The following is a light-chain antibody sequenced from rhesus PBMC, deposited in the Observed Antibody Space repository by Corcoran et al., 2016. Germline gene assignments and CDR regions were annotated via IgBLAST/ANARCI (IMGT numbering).Light chain of an antibody. J-gene: IGKJ3*01. CDR1: QGISSY. V-gene: IGKV1-28*03. Sequence: DIQMTQSPSSLSASVGDTVTITCRASQGISSYLNWFQQNPGKAPKLLIYAASSLQSGVPSRFSGSGSGTDFTLTISSLQPEDFAAYYCQQHNSHPFTFGPGTKLDIK. CDR3: QQHNSHPFT. CDR2: AAS.